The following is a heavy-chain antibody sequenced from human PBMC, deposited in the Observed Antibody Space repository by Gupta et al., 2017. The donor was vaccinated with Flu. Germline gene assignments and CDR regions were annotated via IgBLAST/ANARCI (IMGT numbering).Heavy chain of an antibody. CDR3: AAQASGSRFFKY. J-gene: IGHJ4*02. D-gene: IGHD3-3*01. Sequence: ISSGGYYWSWIRQSPGKGLEWIGHIYSSGSTHDEPSLRSRVTISVDTAKKQFSLQLTSVTAADTAVYYWAAQASGSRFFKYWGQGAQVTVSS. CDR1: ISSGGYY. CDR2: IYSSGST. V-gene: IGHV4-31*02.